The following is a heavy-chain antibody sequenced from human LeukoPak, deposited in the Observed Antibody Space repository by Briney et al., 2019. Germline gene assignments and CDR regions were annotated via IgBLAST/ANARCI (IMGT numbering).Heavy chain of an antibody. CDR2: ISANNGQT. CDR3: ARDRGPTQDY. Sequence: ASVKVSCKASGYTFTNYGFNWVRQAPGQGLEWMGWISANNGQTHYAQKFQGRITMTTDTSTSTVNMELRSLRSDDTAAYYCARDRGPTQDYWGQGTLVTVSS. D-gene: IGHD1-26*01. J-gene: IGHJ4*02. CDR1: GYTFTNYG. V-gene: IGHV1-18*01.